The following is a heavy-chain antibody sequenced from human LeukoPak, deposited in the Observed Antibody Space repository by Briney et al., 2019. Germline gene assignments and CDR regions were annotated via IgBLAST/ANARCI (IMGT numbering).Heavy chain of an antibody. Sequence: PGGSLRLSCAASRFPFNTYTMSWVRQAPGKGLEWISSIRSTSSSTYYADSVKGRFTISRDNIKNSLHLQMDSLRVEDTAVYYCATLGRLETRLDYWGLGTLVTVSS. J-gene: IGHJ4*02. V-gene: IGHV3-21*06. CDR3: ATLGRLETRLDY. D-gene: IGHD1-1*01. CDR1: RFPFNTYT. CDR2: IRSTSSST.